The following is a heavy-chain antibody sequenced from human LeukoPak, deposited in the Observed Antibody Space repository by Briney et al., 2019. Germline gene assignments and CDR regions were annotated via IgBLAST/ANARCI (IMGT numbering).Heavy chain of an antibody. CDR1: GYTFTSYG. D-gene: IGHD2-2*01. J-gene: IGHJ5*02. V-gene: IGHV1-18*01. CDR3: ARDRPRGRGSSAFNWFDP. Sequence: GASVKVSCKASGYTFTSYGISWVRQAPGQGLEWMGWISAYNGNTNYAQKLQGRVTMTTDTSTSTAYMELRSLRSDDTAVYYCARDRPRGRGSSAFNWFDPWGQGTLVTVSS. CDR2: ISAYNGNT.